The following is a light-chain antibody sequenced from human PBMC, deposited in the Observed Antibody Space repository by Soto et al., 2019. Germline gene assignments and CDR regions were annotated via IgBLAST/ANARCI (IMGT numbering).Light chain of an antibody. Sequence: DIVMTQSPDSLAVSLGERATINCKSSQTVLHGSNYLAWYQQKPGQPPKLLIYWAYTRESGVPDRFSGSGSATDFTLTISSLQAEDVSVYYCQQYYTTPVTFGQGTKVEIK. CDR2: WAY. J-gene: IGKJ1*01. CDR1: QTVLHGSNY. V-gene: IGKV4-1*01. CDR3: QQYYTTPVT.